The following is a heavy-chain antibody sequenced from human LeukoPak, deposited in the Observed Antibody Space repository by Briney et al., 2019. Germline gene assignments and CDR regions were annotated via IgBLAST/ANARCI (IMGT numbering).Heavy chain of an antibody. V-gene: IGHV3-7*01. CDR1: GFMFSNHW. J-gene: IGHJ4*02. CDR3: ARDQSIHPYPEVILDF. D-gene: IGHD3-10*01. CDR2: IKQDGSET. Sequence: PGGSLRLSCAASGFMFSNHWMTWVRQAPGKGLEWVANIKQDGSETYYMDYVKGRFTISRDNAKYSLHLQMDSLRAEDTAVYYCARDQSIHPYPEVILDFWGQGALVTVSS.